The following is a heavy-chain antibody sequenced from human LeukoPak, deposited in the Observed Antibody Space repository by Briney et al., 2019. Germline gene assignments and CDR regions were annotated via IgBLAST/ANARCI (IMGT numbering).Heavy chain of an antibody. Sequence: ASVKVSCKASGYTFTSYGISGVGQAPGQGVEGMGWISAYNGNTNSAQKLQSRVTMTTDTSTSTAYMELRSLRSDDTAVYYCARDRNIVVVPAAIYSGMDVWGQGTTVTVSS. CDR1: GYTFTSYG. CDR2: ISAYNGNT. D-gene: IGHD2-2*01. J-gene: IGHJ6*02. CDR3: ARDRNIVVVPAAIYSGMDV. V-gene: IGHV1-18*01.